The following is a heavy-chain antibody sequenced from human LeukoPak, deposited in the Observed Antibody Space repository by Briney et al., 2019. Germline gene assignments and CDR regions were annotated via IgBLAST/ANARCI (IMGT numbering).Heavy chain of an antibody. Sequence: SETLSLTCTVSGGSISSSSYYWGWIRQPPGKGLEWIGSIYYSGSTYYNPSLKSRVTISVDTSKNQFSLKLSSVTAADTAVYYCAGGGVVVVAATAYDYWAREPWSPSPQ. D-gene: IGHD2-15*01. J-gene: IGHJ4*02. CDR2: IYYSGST. V-gene: IGHV4-39*01. CDR3: AGGGVVVVAATAYDY. CDR1: GGSISSSSYY.